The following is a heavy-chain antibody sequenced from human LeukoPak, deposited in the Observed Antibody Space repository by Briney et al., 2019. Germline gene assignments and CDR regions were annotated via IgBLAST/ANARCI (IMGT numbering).Heavy chain of an antibody. CDR3: ARAGFGSSKDY. CDR2: IYSGGST. D-gene: IGHD6-13*01. CDR1: GFTVSSNY. V-gene: IGHV3-66*01. Sequence: GGSLRLSCAASGFTVSSNYMSWVRQAPGKGLEWVSVIYSGGSTYYADSVKGRFTISRDNSKNTLYLQMNSLSAEDTAVYYCARAGFGSSKDYWGQGTLVTVSS. J-gene: IGHJ4*02.